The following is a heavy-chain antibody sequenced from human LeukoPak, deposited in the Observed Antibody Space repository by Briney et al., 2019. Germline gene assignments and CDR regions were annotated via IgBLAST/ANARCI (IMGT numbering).Heavy chain of an antibody. J-gene: IGHJ4*02. Sequence: GGSLRLSCAASGFNFRSYWMYWVRQVPGKGLVWVSGIKGDASSTTYADSVKGRFTISRHNAKNTVYLQMNSLRVEDTALYYCARDLRVGGWGQGTLVTVSS. CDR2: IKGDASST. CDR3: ARDLRVGG. CDR1: GFNFRSYW. V-gene: IGHV3-74*01. D-gene: IGHD3-16*01.